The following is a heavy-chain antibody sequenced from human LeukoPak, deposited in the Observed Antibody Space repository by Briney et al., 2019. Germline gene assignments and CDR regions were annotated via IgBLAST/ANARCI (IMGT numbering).Heavy chain of an antibody. CDR2: IYSGGST. Sequence: SENLSLTCTVSGDSISSSSYYWGWIRQPPGKGLEWIATIYSGGSTYYKPSLNSRVTISIDMSKNQFSLKLSSVTAADTAVYYCARRGCSGGSCHYSYYFQYWGQGTLVTVSP. V-gene: IGHV4-39*01. CDR1: GDSISSSSYY. CDR3: ARRGCSGGSCHYSYYFQY. J-gene: IGHJ4*02. D-gene: IGHD2-15*01.